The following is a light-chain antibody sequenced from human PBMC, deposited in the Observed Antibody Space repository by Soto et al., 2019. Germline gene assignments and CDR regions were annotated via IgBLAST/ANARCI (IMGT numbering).Light chain of an antibody. CDR3: QQYNSYSYT. V-gene: IGKV1-5*01. J-gene: IGKJ2*01. Sequence: DIQMTQSPSTLSASVGDRVTITCRASQSISSWLAWYQQKPGKAPKLLIYDASSLESGAPSRFSGSGSGTEFTLTISGLQPDDFATYYCQQYNSYSYTFGQGTKLEIK. CDR1: QSISSW. CDR2: DAS.